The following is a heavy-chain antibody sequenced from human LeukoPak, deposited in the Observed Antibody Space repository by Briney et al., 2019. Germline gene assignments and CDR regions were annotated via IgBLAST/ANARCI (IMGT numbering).Heavy chain of an antibody. J-gene: IGHJ4*02. Sequence: VASVKVSCKASGGTFSSYAISWVRQAPGQGLEWMGRIIPIFGTANYAQKFEGRVTITTDESTSTAYMELSSLRSEDTAVYYCARDVAYCGGDCYPEAFDYWGQGTLVTVSS. V-gene: IGHV1-69*05. D-gene: IGHD2-21*02. CDR2: IIPIFGTA. CDR3: ARDVAYCGGDCYPEAFDY. CDR1: GGTFSSYA.